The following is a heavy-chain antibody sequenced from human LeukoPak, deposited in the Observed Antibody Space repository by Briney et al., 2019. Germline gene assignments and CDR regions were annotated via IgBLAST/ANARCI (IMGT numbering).Heavy chain of an antibody. Sequence: ASVKVSCKASGYTFTGYYMHWVRQAPGQGLEWMGWINPNSGGTNYAQKLQGRVTMTTDTSTSTAYMELRSLRSDDTAVYYCARGITVAGTWGTDYWGQGTLVTVSS. D-gene: IGHD6-19*01. J-gene: IGHJ4*02. CDR3: ARGITVAGTWGTDY. V-gene: IGHV1-2*02. CDR1: GYTFTGYY. CDR2: INPNSGGT.